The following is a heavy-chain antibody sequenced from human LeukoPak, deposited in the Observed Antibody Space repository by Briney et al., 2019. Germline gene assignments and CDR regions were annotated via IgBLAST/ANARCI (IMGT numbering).Heavy chain of an antibody. CDR3: ARVCSSTSCYFKTRNWFDP. CDR1: GFTFSSYW. CDR2: IKQGGSEK. D-gene: IGHD2-2*01. V-gene: IGHV3-7*01. Sequence: PGGSLRLSCAASGFTFSSYWMSWVRQAPGKGLEWVANIKQGGSEKYYVDSVKGRFTISRDNAKNSLYLQMNSLRAEDTAVYYCARVCSSTSCYFKTRNWFDPWGQGTPVTVSS. J-gene: IGHJ5*02.